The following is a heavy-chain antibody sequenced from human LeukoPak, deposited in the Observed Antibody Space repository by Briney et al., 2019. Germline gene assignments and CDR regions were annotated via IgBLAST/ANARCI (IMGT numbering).Heavy chain of an antibody. D-gene: IGHD3-10*01. CDR2: IYYSGST. CDR3: ARTRYYYNSRSYGAPYYFDY. J-gene: IGHJ4*02. V-gene: IGHV4-39*01. Sequence: TSETLSLTCAVSGGSISSNSYYWGWIRQPPGKGLEWIGSIYYSGSTYYNPSLKSRVTISVDTSKNQFSLKLSSVTAADTAVYYCARTRYYYNSRSYGAPYYFDYWGQGTLVTVSS. CDR1: GGSISSNSYY.